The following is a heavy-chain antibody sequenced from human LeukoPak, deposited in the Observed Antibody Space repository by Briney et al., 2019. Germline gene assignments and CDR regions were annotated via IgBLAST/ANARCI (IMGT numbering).Heavy chain of an antibody. Sequence: SETLSLTCTVSGGSISSSSYSWGWLRQPPGKGLEWIGSIYYSGSTYYNPSLKSRITISVDTSKNQFSLKLSSVTAADTAVYYCASIARGGDCCGYAFDIWGQGTMVTVSS. CDR2: IYYSGST. J-gene: IGHJ3*02. V-gene: IGHV4-39*01. D-gene: IGHD2-21*02. CDR3: ASIARGGDCCGYAFDI. CDR1: GGSISSSSYS.